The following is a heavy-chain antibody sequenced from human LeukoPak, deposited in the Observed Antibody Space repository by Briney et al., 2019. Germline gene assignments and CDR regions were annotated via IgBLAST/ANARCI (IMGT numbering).Heavy chain of an antibody. CDR2: IYYSGST. CDR1: GGSVSSGSYY. Sequence: PSETLSLTCTVSGGSVSSGSYYWSWIRQPPGKGLEWIGYIYYSGSTNYNPSLKSRVTISVDTSKNQSSLKLSSVTAADTAVYYCALQQGVSGYSYGTIDYWGQGTLVTVSS. D-gene: IGHD5-18*01. CDR3: ALQQGVSGYSYGTIDY. J-gene: IGHJ4*02. V-gene: IGHV4-61*01.